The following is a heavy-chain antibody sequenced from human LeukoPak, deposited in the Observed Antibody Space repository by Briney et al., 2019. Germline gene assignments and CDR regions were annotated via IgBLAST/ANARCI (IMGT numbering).Heavy chain of an antibody. CDR3: AREEVRGTFDY. J-gene: IGHJ4*02. V-gene: IGHV3-7*03. D-gene: IGHD3-10*01. CDR2: IKEDGTEN. Sequence: GGSLRLSCAASGFTFSNYWMSWVRQAPGKGLEWVANIKEDGTENYYVDSVKGRFTISRDNAKNSLYLQMNSLRAEDTAVYYCAREEVRGTFDYWGQGTLVTVSS. CDR1: GFTFSNYW.